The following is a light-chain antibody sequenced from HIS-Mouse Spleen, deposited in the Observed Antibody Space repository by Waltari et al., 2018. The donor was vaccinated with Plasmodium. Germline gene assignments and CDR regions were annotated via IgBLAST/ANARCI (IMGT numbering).Light chain of an antibody. Sequence: QSALTQPRSVSGSPGQSVTISCTGTSRDVGGYTYVAWYQQHQGKAPKLMIYDVSKRPSGVPDRFSGSKSGNTASLTISGLQAEDEADYYCCSYAGSYTWVFGGGTKLTVL. CDR2: DVS. V-gene: IGLV2-11*01. J-gene: IGLJ3*02. CDR3: CSYAGSYTWV. CDR1: SRDVGGYTY.